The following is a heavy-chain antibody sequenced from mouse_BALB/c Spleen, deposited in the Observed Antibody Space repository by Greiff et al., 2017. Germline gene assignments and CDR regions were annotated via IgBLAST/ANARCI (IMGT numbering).Heavy chain of an antibody. V-gene: IGHV1-14*01. CDR1: GYTFTSYV. D-gene: IGHD2-4*01. CDR2: INPYNDGT. J-gene: IGHJ4*01. Sequence: EVQLQQPGAELVKPGASVKMSCKASGYTFTSYVMHWVKQKPGQGLEWIGYINPYNDGTKYNEKFKGKATLTSDKSSSTAYMELSSLTSEDSAVYYCARSTIYYDYDEAMDYWGQGTTVTVSS. CDR3: ARSTIYYDYDEAMDY.